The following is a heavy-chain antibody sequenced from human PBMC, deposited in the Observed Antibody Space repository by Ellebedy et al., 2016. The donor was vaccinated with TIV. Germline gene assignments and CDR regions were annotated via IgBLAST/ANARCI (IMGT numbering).Heavy chain of an antibody. D-gene: IGHD4-23*01. CDR3: AGGATHRRSTVITNFDC. CDR1: GGSFSGYY. V-gene: IGHV4-34*01. Sequence: MPSETLSLTCAVSGGSFSGYYWCWIRLRQPKGLEWVWNMNHNGSTSYNPSLKSRVTISVDTPKNQFSLKLNPVTAADAAEYYCAGGATHRRSTVITNFDCWGQGTLVTVSS. J-gene: IGHJ4*02. CDR2: MNHNGST.